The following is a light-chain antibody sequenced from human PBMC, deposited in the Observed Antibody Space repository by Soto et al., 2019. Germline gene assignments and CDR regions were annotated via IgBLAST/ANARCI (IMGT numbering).Light chain of an antibody. J-gene: IGKJ4*01. Sequence: DIQMTQSPSTLSASVGDRVTITCRASQSTSSYLAWYQQKPGKAPKLLIYQASSLENGAPSRFSGSGSGTDFALTITSLQAEDFATYYCQQLRMYPSTFGGGNKVDIK. CDR1: QSTSSY. CDR2: QAS. CDR3: QQLRMYPST. V-gene: IGKV1-5*03.